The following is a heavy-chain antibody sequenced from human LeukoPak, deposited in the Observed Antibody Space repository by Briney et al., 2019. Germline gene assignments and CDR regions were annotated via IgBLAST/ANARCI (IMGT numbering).Heavy chain of an antibody. V-gene: IGHV1-18*01. J-gene: IGHJ6*02. CDR2: ISAYNGNT. Sequence: GASVKVSCKASGYTFTSYGISWVRQAPGQGLEWMGWISAYNGNTNYAQKLQGRVTMTTDTSTSTAYMELRSLRSDDTAVYYCARDKREYQPHPYYYYGMDVWGQGTTVTVSS. CDR3: ARDKREYQPHPYYYYGMDV. CDR1: GYTFTSYG. D-gene: IGHD2-2*01.